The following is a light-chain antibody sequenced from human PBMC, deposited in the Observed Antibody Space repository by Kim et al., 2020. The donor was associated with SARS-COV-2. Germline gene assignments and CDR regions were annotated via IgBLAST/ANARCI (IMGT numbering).Light chain of an antibody. CDR1: NIGSKS. Sequence: VAPGKTARITCGGNNIGSKSVHWYQQKPGQDPVLVIYYDSDRPSGSPERFSGSNSGNTATLTISRGEAGDEADYYCQVWDSSRDRVFGGGTQLTVL. J-gene: IGLJ2*01. CDR3: QVWDSSRDRV. CDR2: YDS. V-gene: IGLV3-21*04.